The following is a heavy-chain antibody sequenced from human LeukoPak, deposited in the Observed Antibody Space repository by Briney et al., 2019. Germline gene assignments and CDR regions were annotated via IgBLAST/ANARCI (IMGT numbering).Heavy chain of an antibody. CDR3: ARNGYSSGWLLDY. CDR1: GFTFSSYS. CDR2: ISSSSSYI. V-gene: IGHV3-21*01. J-gene: IGHJ4*02. D-gene: IGHD6-19*01. Sequence: PGGSLRLSCAASGFTFSSYSMNWVRQAPGKGLEWVSSISSSSSYIYYAHSVKGRFTISRDNAKNSLYLQMNSLRAEDTAVYYCARNGYSSGWLLDYWGQGTLVTVSS.